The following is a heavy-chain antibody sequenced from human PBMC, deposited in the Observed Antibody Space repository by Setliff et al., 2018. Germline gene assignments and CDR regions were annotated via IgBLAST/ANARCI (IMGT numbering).Heavy chain of an antibody. CDR1: GGSISSHY. Sequence: PSETLSLTCTVSGGSISSHYWSWIRQPPGKGLEWIGSIYYSGSTNYNPSLKSRVTISVDTSKNQFSLKLSSVTAADTAVYYCARDRQRLVTYYYYGMDVWGQGTTVTVSS. CDR3: ARDRQRLVTYYYYGMDV. J-gene: IGHJ6*02. CDR2: IYYSGST. D-gene: IGHD6-19*01. V-gene: IGHV4-59*11.